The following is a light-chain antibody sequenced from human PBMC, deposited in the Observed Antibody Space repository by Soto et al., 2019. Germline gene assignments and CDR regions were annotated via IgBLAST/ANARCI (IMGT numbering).Light chain of an antibody. J-gene: IGKJ5*01. Sequence: EIVLTQSQATLSLSPGERATLSGKASQSVSSYLAWYQQKPGQAPRLLIYDASNRATGIPARFSGSGSGTDFTLTISSLEPEDFAVYYCQQRSNWPPGITVGQGTRLEIK. V-gene: IGKV3-11*01. CDR1: QSVSSY. CDR2: DAS. CDR3: QQRSNWPPGIT.